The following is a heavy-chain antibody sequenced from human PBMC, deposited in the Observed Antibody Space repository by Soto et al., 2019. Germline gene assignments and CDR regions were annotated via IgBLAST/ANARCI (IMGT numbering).Heavy chain of an antibody. Sequence: GGSLRLSCAASGFTFSSYWMSWVRQAPGKGLEWVANIKQDGSEKYYVDSVKGRFTISRDNAKNSLYLQMNSLRAEDTAVYYCARDMVRGVMAYYYSGMDVWGQGTTVTVSS. V-gene: IGHV3-7*01. CDR2: IKQDGSEK. CDR1: GFTFSSYW. J-gene: IGHJ6*02. D-gene: IGHD3-10*01. CDR3: ARDMVRGVMAYYYSGMDV.